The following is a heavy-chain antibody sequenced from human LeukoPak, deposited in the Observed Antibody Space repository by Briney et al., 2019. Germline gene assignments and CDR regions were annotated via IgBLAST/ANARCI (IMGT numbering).Heavy chain of an antibody. CDR2: INHSGST. J-gene: IGHJ4*02. D-gene: IGHD3-16*02. Sequence: SETLSLTCAVYGGSFSGYYWSWIRQPPGKGLEWIGEINHSGSTNYNPSLKSRVTISVDTSKNQFSLKLSSVTAADTAVYYCARGTGYDYVWGSYRPSYSLDYWGQGTLVTVSS. V-gene: IGHV4-34*01. CDR3: ARGTGYDYVWGSYRPSYSLDY. CDR1: GGSFSGYY.